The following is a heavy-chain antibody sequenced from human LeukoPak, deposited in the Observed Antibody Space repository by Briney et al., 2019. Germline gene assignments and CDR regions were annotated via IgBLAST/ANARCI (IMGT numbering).Heavy chain of an antibody. V-gene: IGHV4-61*01. D-gene: IGHD6-19*01. CDR2: IYYSGST. CDR3: ARDLAAVAEGYFDY. Sequence: SETLSLTCTVSGGSVSSSSYYWSWIRQPPGKGLEWIGYIYYSGSTNYNPSLKSRVTISVDTSKNQFSLKLSSVTAADTAVYYCARDLAAVAEGYFDYWGQGTLVTVSS. CDR1: GGSVSSSSYY. J-gene: IGHJ4*02.